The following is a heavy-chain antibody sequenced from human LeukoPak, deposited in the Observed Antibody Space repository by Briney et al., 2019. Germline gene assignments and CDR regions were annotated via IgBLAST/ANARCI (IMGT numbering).Heavy chain of an antibody. V-gene: IGHV4-59*01. J-gene: IGHJ5*02. CDR2: IYYSGST. D-gene: IGHD2-15*01. Sequence: TSETLSLTCTVSGGSISSYYWSWIRQPPGKGLEWIGHIYYSGSTNYNPSLKSRVTISVDTSKNQSSLKLSSVTAADTAVYYCARGLVVVAATSGWFDPWGQGTLVTVSS. CDR1: GGSISSYY. CDR3: ARGLVVVAATSGWFDP.